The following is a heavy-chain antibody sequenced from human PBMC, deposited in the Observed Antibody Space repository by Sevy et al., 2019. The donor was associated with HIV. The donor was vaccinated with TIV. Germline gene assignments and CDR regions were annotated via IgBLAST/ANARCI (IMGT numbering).Heavy chain of an antibody. Sequence: GGSLRLSCAASGFTFSSYGMHWVRQAPGKGLEWVAVIWYDGSNKYYADSVKGRLTISRDNSKNTLYLQMNSLRAEDTAVYYCARGPHYYYYYGMDVWGQGTTVTVSS. J-gene: IGHJ6*02. CDR2: IWYDGSNK. CDR3: ARGPHYYYYYGMDV. CDR1: GFTFSSYG. V-gene: IGHV3-33*01.